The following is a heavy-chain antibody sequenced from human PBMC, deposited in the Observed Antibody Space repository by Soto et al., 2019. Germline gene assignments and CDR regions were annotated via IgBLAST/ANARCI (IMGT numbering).Heavy chain of an antibody. CDR2: SSNSGTFT. V-gene: IGHV3-11*03. CDR1: GFSISDHY. CDR3: VRSGDNYNALDY. D-gene: IGHD1-1*01. J-gene: IGHJ4*02. Sequence: GGSLRLSCAASGFSISDHYMSWIRQAPGKGLEWVSYSSNSGTFTKYADSVKGRFSISRDNAKNSLYLEINSLRGEDTAIYYCVRSGDNYNALDYWGQGTPVTVSS.